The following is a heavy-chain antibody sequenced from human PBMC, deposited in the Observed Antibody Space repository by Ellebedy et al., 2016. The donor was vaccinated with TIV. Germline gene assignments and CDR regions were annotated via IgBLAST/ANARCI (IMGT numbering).Heavy chain of an antibody. V-gene: IGHV5-10-1*01. D-gene: IGHD4-17*01. J-gene: IGHJ5*02. Sequence: GESLKISCKGSGYSFTSYWISWVRQMPGKGLEWMGRIDLSDSYTNYSPSFQGHVTISADKSISTAYLQWTSLKASDTAMYYCATSANYGAEVDLHWFDPWGQGTLVTVSS. CDR3: ATSANYGAEVDLHWFDP. CDR2: IDLSDSYT. CDR1: GYSFTSYW.